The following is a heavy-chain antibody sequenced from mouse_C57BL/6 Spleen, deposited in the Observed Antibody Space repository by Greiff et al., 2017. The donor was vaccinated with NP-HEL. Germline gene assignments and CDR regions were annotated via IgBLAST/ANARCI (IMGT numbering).Heavy chain of an antibody. CDR1: GFTFSDYG. D-gene: IGHD4-1*01. CDR3: ALGGYFDY. V-gene: IGHV5-17*01. CDR2: ISSGSSTI. J-gene: IGHJ2*01. Sequence: EVKLMESGGGLVKPGGSLKLSCAASGFTFSDYGMHWVRQAPEQGLEWVAYISSGSSTIYYADTVKGRFTISRDNAKNTLFLQMTSLRSEDTAMYYCALGGYFDYWGQGTTLTVSS.